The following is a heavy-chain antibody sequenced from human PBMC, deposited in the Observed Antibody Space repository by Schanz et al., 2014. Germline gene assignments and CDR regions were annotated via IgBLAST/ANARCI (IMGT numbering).Heavy chain of an antibody. CDR2: ISGRGGRT. CDR3: AKDRPSDYGDHCFDF. CDR1: GFTFSNHA. Sequence: EVQLVESGGGLVQPGGSLRLSCETSGFTFSNHAMSWVRQAPGKGLEWVSAISGRGGRTYYADSVKGRFTISRDNSKNTLYLQMNSLRAEDTAVYYCAKDRPSDYGDHCFDFWGQGTLVTVSS. J-gene: IGHJ4*02. V-gene: IGHV3-23*04. D-gene: IGHD4-17*01.